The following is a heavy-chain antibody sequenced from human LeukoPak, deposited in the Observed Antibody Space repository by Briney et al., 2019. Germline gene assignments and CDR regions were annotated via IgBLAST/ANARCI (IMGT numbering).Heavy chain of an antibody. V-gene: IGHV4-39*01. CDR3: ARRRKDLNCFDP. Sequence: SETLSLTCTVSGDSISSSDFYWGWIRRPPGKGLEWIALINYSGRTFYNPSLESRVTISVDMSKNQFSLRLNSVTAADTAVYYCARRRKDLNCFDPWGQGTLVTVSS. CDR1: GDSISSSDFY. J-gene: IGHJ5*02. CDR2: INYSGRT.